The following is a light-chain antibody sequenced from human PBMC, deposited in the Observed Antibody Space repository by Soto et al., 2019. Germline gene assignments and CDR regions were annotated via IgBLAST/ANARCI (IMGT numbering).Light chain of an antibody. J-gene: IGKJ4*01. Sequence: EVGLSQSPGTLSLSPGERATLSCRASQSVSSSYLAWYQQKPGQAPRLLIYGASGRATGIPDRCSGSGSGTDFTLTISRLEPEDFAVYYCQQYGSSPLSFGGGSMVDI. CDR2: GAS. V-gene: IGKV3-20*01. CDR3: QQYGSSPLS. CDR1: QSVSSSY.